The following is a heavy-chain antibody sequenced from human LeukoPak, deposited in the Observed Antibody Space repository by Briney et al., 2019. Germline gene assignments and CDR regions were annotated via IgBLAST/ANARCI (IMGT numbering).Heavy chain of an antibody. CDR3: ARHRYYYASGSYYSRVGVDV. CDR2: ISSNSIYI. Sequence: GGSLRLSCAASGFTFGLFTMNWVRQAPGKGLEWVSSISSNSIYIYYADSMKGRFTISRDDAKNSPYLQMNSVRAEDTAVYYCARHRYYYASGSYYSRVGVDVWGQGTTVTVSS. CDR1: GFTFGLFT. D-gene: IGHD3-10*01. V-gene: IGHV3-21*01. J-gene: IGHJ6*02.